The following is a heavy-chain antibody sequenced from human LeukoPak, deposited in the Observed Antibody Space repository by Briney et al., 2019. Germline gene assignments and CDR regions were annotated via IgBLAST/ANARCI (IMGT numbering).Heavy chain of an antibody. V-gene: IGHV3-23*01. J-gene: IGHJ4*02. CDR2: ISGSGGST. D-gene: IGHD5-18*01. CDR3: GKEMVGSYGGKFDY. Sequence: PGGSLRLSCAASGFTVSSNYMSWVRQAPGKGLEWVSAISGSGGSTYYADSVKGRFTISRDNSKNTLYLQMNSLRAEDTAVYYCGKEMVGSYGGKFDYWGQGTLVTVSS. CDR1: GFTVSSNY.